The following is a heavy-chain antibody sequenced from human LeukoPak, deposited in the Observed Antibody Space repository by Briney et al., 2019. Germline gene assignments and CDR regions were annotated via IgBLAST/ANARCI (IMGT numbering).Heavy chain of an antibody. V-gene: IGHV3-21*01. CDR2: ISSGSSFM. Sequence: GESLRLSCAASGFTFSSYSMNWVRQAPGKGLEWVSSISSGSSFMYYADSGKGRFTISRDNAKNSVFLQMNSLRAEDTAVYYSTRDPDMDVWGKGTTVTVSS. CDR1: GFTFSSYS. J-gene: IGHJ6*03. CDR3: TRDPDMDV.